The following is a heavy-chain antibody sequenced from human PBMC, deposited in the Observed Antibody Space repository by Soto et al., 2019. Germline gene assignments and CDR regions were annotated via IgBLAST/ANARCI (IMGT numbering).Heavy chain of an antibody. CDR3: ASGRYTSGWY. V-gene: IGHV3-7*03. CDR1: GFTFNNYW. J-gene: IGHJ2*01. D-gene: IGHD6-19*01. CDR2: IKQDGIDK. Sequence: GGSLRLSGAVCGFTFNNYWISWVRQAPWKGLEWVANIKQDGIDKYYVDSLKGRFTISRDNAKNTLYLQMNSLRAEDTAVYYCASGRYTSGWY.